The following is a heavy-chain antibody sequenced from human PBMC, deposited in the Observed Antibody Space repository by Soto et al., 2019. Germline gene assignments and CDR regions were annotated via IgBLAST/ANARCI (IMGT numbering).Heavy chain of an antibody. CDR3: ARGFGRSHFDY. CDR1: GGSISSRDSY. CDR2: FHYSGST. V-gene: IGHV4-39*01. Sequence: SETLSLTCTVSGGSISSRDSYWGWIRQPPGKGLEWIGSFHYSGSTYYNPSLKSRVTISVDTSKNQLSLRVTSVTAADTAVYYCARGFGRSHFDYWGQGALVTVSS. D-gene: IGHD3-16*01. J-gene: IGHJ4*02.